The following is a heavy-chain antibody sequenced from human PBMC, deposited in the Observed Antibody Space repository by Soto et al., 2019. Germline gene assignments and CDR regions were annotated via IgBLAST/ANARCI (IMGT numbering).Heavy chain of an antibody. D-gene: IGHD2-15*01. CDR1: GYTFISHG. V-gene: IGHV1-18*04. CDR3: AKVSSSIVVVPDYGMDV. CDR2: ISGKNGNT. J-gene: IGHJ6*02. Sequence: ASVKVSCKASGYTFISHGISWVRQAPGQGLEWMGWISGKNGNTKYAQEVQGRVTLTTDTSTSTAYMELRSLRSDDTAVYYCAKVSSSIVVVPDYGMDVWGQGTTVTVSS.